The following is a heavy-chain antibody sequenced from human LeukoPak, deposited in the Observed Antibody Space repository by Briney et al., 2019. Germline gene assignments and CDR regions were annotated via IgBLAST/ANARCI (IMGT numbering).Heavy chain of an antibody. J-gene: IGHJ4*02. Sequence: PGGSLRLSCAASGFTISSNYMSWVRQAPGKGLEWVSVIYSGGATFYADSVKGRFTISRDNSKNTLYLQMNSLRAEDTAVYYCARDSSDSSSWHGYFDYWGQGTLVTVSS. CDR1: GFTISSNY. CDR3: ARDSSDSSSWHGYFDY. CDR2: IYSGGAT. D-gene: IGHD6-13*01. V-gene: IGHV3-66*01.